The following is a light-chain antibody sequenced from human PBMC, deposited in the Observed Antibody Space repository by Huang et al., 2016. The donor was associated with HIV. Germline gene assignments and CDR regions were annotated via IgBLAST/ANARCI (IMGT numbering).Light chain of an antibody. CDR1: QAISGW. V-gene: IGKV1-12*01. J-gene: IGKJ1*01. Sequence: DIQMTQSPPSVSASVGDRVTISCRASQAISGWLAWYQQKPGKSPKLIIYSTSSLQSGVPSRFSGSGSGTDFTLTISSLQPEDFATYYCQQGNSVPRTFGQGTKVEIK. CDR2: STS. CDR3: QQGNSVPRT.